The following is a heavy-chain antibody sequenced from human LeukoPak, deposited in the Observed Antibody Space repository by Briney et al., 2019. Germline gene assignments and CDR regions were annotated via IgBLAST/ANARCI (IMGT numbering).Heavy chain of an antibody. CDR1: GGSISSGGYS. J-gene: IGHJ4*02. CDR3: ARLIPMRYYDSSGYFDY. V-gene: IGHV4-30-2*01. Sequence: SQTLSLTCAVSGGSISSGGYSWSWIRQPPGKGLEWIGYIYHSGSTYYNPSLNSRVTISIDKSKNQFSLKLSHVTAAATAVYYCARLIPMRYYDSSGYFDYWGQGTLVTVSS. D-gene: IGHD3-22*01. CDR2: IYHSGST.